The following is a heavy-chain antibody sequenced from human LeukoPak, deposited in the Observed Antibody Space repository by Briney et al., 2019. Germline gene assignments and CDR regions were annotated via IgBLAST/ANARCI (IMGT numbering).Heavy chain of an antibody. CDR2: ISGSGGST. CDR1: GFTFSSYA. V-gene: IGHV3-23*01. Sequence: GGSLRLSCAASGFTFSSYAMSWVRQAPGKGLEWVSAISGSGGSTYYADSVKGRFTISRDNAKNSLYLQTNSLRAEDTAVYYCAKGGGSGRLDYWGQGTLVTVSS. D-gene: IGHD3-10*01. J-gene: IGHJ4*02. CDR3: AKGGGSGRLDY.